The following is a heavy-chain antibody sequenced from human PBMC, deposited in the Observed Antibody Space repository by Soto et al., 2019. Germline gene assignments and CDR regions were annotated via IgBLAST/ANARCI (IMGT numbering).Heavy chain of an antibody. Sequence: GGSLRLSCAASGFTFSSYWMSWFRQAPWKWLEWVANIKQDGSEKYYVDSVKGRFTISRDNAKNSLYLQMNSLRAEDTAVYYCARGPGELLWFGESHYGMDVWGQGTTVTVSS. CDR1: GFTFSSYW. V-gene: IGHV3-7*01. CDR2: IKQDGSEK. J-gene: IGHJ6*02. CDR3: ARGPGELLWFGESHYGMDV. D-gene: IGHD3-10*01.